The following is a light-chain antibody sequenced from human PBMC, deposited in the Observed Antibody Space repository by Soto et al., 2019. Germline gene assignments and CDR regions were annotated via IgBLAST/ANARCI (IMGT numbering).Light chain of an antibody. J-gene: IGKJ1*01. V-gene: IGKV1-39*01. CDR1: QSISSY. CDR2: AAS. Sequence: IPITQSPSSLSASVGDRVTINCRASQSISSYLNWYQQKPGKAPKLLIYAASSLQSGVPSRFSGSGSGTEFTLTISSLQPDDFATYYCQQYNSYSRTFGQGTKVDIK. CDR3: QQYNSYSRT.